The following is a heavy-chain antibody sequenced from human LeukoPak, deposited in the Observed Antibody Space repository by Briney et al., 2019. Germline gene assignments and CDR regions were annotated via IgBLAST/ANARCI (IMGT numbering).Heavy chain of an antibody. J-gene: IGHJ4*02. V-gene: IGHV3-21*01. CDR2: IRSDASSI. CDR1: GFTFSRYS. D-gene: IGHD5-18*01. Sequence: GGSLRLSCVGSGFTFSRYSMNWVRQAPGKGPEWVSSIRSDASSIYYADSVKGRFTISRDNAKNSVFLQMNSLRAEDTAVYYCARTNGDTAMVPLFDYWGRGTLVTVSS. CDR3: ARTNGDTAMVPLFDY.